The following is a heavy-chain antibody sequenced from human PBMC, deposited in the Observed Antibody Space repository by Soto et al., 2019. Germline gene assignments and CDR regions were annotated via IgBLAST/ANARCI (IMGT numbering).Heavy chain of an antibody. CDR3: ARAVGCGGDCYNPLMPLDY. CDR2: IYYSGST. V-gene: IGHV4-31*03. CDR1: GGSISGGGYY. J-gene: IGHJ4*02. D-gene: IGHD2-21*02. Sequence: QVQLQESGPGLVKPSQTLSLTCTVSGGSISGGGYYWSWIRQHPGKGLEWIGYIYYSGSTYYNPSLKSRVTISVDTSKNQFSLKLSSVTAADTAVYYCARAVGCGGDCYNPLMPLDYWGQGTLVTVSS.